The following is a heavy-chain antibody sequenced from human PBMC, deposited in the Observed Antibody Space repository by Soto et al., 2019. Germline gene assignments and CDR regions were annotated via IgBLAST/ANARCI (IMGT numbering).Heavy chain of an antibody. CDR2: IWYDGSNK. Sequence: GGSLRLSCAASGFTFSSYGMHWVRQAPGKGLEWVAVIWYDGSNKYYADSVKGRFTISRDNSKNTLYLKMNSLRAEDTAVYYCARVGIAVADYYYYYMDVWGKGTTVTVSS. CDR1: GFTFSSYG. D-gene: IGHD6-19*01. V-gene: IGHV3-33*01. J-gene: IGHJ6*03. CDR3: ARVGIAVADYYYYYMDV.